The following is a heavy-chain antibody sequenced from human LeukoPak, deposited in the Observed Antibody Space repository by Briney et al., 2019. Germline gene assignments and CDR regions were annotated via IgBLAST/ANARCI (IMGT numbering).Heavy chain of an antibody. CDR1: RFTFSTYW. J-gene: IGHJ4*02. CDR2: IKQDGSEK. V-gene: IGHV3-7*01. D-gene: IGHD5-24*01. CDR3: AKDADGYNY. Sequence: GGSLRLSCAASRFTFSTYWMSWVRQAPGKGLEWVANIKQDGSEKNYVDSVKGRFTISRDNAKNSLYLQMNSLRAEDTAVYFCAKDADGYNYWGQGTLVTVSS.